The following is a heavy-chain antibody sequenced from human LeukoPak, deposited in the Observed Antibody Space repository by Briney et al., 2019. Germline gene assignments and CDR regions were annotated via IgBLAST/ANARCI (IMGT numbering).Heavy chain of an antibody. CDR3: ARRGSCDY. D-gene: IGHD1-26*01. CDR1: GFTFSAHW. J-gene: IGHJ4*02. V-gene: IGHV3-7*01. CDR2: IKQDGSEK. Sequence: SGGSLRLSCAASGFTFSAHWMSWVRQAPGKGLEWVANIKQDGSEKYYVDSVKGRFTISRDNAKNSLYLQMNSLRAEDTAVYYCARRGSCDYWGQGTLVTVSS.